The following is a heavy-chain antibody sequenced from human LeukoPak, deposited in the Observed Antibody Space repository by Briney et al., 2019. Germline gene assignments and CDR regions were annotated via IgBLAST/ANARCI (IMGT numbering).Heavy chain of an antibody. J-gene: IGHJ3*02. V-gene: IGHV1-69*05. D-gene: IGHD4-17*01. CDR2: IIPIFGTA. CDR1: GGTFSSYA. CDR3: ARGGYGDDEDAFDI. Sequence: SVKVSCKASGGTFSSYAISWVRQATGQGLEWMGRIIPIFGTANYAQKFQGRVTITTDESTSTAYMELSSLRSEDTAVYYCARGGYGDDEDAFDIWGQGTMVTVSS.